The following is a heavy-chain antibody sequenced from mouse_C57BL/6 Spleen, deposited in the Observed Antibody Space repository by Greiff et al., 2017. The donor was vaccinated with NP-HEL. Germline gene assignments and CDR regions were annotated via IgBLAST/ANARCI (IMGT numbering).Heavy chain of an antibody. J-gene: IGHJ1*03. CDR1: GFSLTSYG. Sequence: QVQLKESGPGLVAPSQRLSITCTVSGFSLTSYGVHWVRQPPGKGLEWLVVIWSDGSTTYNSALKSRLSISKDNSKSQVFLKMNSLQTDDTAMYYCARHYGSSYWYFDVWGTGTTVTVSS. CDR3: ARHYGSSYWYFDV. V-gene: IGHV2-6-1*01. D-gene: IGHD1-1*01. CDR2: IWSDGST.